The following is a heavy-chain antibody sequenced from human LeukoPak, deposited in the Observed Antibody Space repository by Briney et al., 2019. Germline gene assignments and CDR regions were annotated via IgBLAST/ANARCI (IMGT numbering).Heavy chain of an antibody. CDR3: TRYSSWYVNGFDY. CDR1: GFTFSSYA. D-gene: IGHD6-13*01. J-gene: IGHJ4*02. CDR2: IKSKTDGGTT. Sequence: GGSLRLSCAASGFTFSSYAMSWVRQAPGKGLEWVGRIKSKTDGGTTDYAAPVKGRFTISRDDSKNTLYLQMNSLKTEDTAVYYCTRYSSWYVNGFDYWGQGTLVTVSS. V-gene: IGHV3-15*01.